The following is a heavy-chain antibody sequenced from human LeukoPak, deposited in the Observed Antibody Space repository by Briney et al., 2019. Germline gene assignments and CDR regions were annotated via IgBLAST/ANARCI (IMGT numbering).Heavy chain of an antibody. J-gene: IGHJ4*02. CDR2: IYPGDSDT. Sequence: GESLQISCKGSGYSFTSYWIGWVRQMPGKGLEWMGIIYPGDSDTRYSPSFQGQVTISADKSISTAYLQWSSLKASDTAMYYCARGGDFWSGSLYYFDYWGQGTLVTVSS. CDR1: GYSFTSYW. CDR3: ARGGDFWSGSLYYFDY. D-gene: IGHD3-3*01. V-gene: IGHV5-51*01.